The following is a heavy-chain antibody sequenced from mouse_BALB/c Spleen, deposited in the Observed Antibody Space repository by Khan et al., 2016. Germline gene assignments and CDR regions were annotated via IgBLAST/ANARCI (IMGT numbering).Heavy chain of an antibody. Sequence: EVQLQESGPSLVKSSQTLSLTCSVTGDSITSGYWNWIRKFPGNKLEYMGYISYSGSTNYNPFLKSRLSITRDTSKNQYYLQLNSVTTEDTATYYCGGYDGYDLDYWGQGTTLTVSS. J-gene: IGHJ2*01. V-gene: IGHV3-8*02. D-gene: IGHD2-3*01. CDR1: GDSITSGY. CDR3: GGYDGYDLDY. CDR2: ISYSGST.